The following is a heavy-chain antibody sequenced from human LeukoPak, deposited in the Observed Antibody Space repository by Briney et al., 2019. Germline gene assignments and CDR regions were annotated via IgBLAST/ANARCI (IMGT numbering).Heavy chain of an antibody. D-gene: IGHD6-13*01. CDR3: ARDIAPAGLFFDY. J-gene: IGHJ4*02. CDR1: GFTLSSYW. V-gene: IGHV3-7*01. Sequence: GGSLRLSCAASGFTLSSYWMSGVGQAPGKGLEWVANIKDDGSEKDYVDSVKGRFTISRDNAKNSLYLQMNSLRAEDTAVYYCARDIAPAGLFFDYWGQGTLVTVSS. CDR2: IKDDGSEK.